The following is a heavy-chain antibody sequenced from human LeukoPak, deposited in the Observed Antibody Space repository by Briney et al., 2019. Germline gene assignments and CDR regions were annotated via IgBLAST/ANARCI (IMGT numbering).Heavy chain of an antibody. CDR1: GGTFSSYA. D-gene: IGHD2-2*01. V-gene: IGHV1-69*01. CDR3: ARAVTPYQLLHNWFDP. J-gene: IGHJ5*02. CDR2: IIPIFGTA. Sequence: SVKVSCKASGGTFSSYAISWVRQAPGQGLEWMGGIIPIFGTANYAQKFQGRVTITADESTSTAYMELSSLRSEDAAVYYCARAVTPYQLLHNWFDPWGQGTLVTVSS.